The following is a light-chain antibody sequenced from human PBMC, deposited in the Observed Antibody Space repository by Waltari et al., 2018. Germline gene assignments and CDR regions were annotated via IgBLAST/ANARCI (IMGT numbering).Light chain of an antibody. CDR1: QSISSTY. Sequence: ETVVTQSPDTLSLSPGERATLPCMASQSISSTYLAWYQQKPGQAPRLLIYCASSRATGIPDRFRGSGSATDFTLTISRLEPEDFAFYYCQQYGGSPPYTFGQGTKLEIK. V-gene: IGKV3-20*01. CDR3: QQYGGSPPYT. CDR2: CAS. J-gene: IGKJ2*01.